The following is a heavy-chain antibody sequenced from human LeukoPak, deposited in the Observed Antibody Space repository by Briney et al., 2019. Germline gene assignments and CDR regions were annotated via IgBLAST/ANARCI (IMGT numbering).Heavy chain of an antibody. Sequence: GGSLRLSCAASGFTFSSYGMSWVRQAPGKGLEWVSAISGSGGSTYYADSVKGRFTISRDNSKNTLYLQMNSLRAEDTAVYYCAKGKAYYYDSSGHRYFDYWGQGTLVTVSS. V-gene: IGHV3-23*01. CDR2: ISGSGGST. CDR1: GFTFSSYG. CDR3: AKGKAYYYDSSGHRYFDY. J-gene: IGHJ4*02. D-gene: IGHD3-22*01.